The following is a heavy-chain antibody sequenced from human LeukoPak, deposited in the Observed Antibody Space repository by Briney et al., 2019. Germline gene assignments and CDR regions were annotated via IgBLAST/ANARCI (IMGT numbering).Heavy chain of an antibody. V-gene: IGHV4-4*07. CDR1: GDSISNYY. CDR3: ARIAPLSDSDYGMYV. J-gene: IGHJ6*02. Sequence: SETLSLTCTVSGDSISNYYWSWVRQPAGKGLEWIGRIYSSGITIYSPSLKSRVTMSVDASKNQFSLKVTSVTAADTAVYYCARIAPLSDSDYGMYVWGQGTTVTVSS. D-gene: IGHD2-21*01. CDR2: IYSSGIT.